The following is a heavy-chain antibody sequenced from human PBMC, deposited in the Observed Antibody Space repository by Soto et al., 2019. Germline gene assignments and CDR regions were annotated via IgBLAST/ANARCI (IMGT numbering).Heavy chain of an antibody. V-gene: IGHV4-34*01. J-gene: IGHJ4*02. D-gene: IGHD4-17*01. CDR2: INYRGNT. CDR3: ARRVTVTYFFDF. CDR1: SGAVSDYW. Sequence: QVQLQQWSAGPLKPSETLSLTCAVYSGAVSDYWWSWLRQPPGKGLEWIGEINYRGNTNYDPSLKSRVTISVDTSKNQFSVRLTSVTAADTGVYYCARRVTVTYFFDFWAQGTLVTVSS.